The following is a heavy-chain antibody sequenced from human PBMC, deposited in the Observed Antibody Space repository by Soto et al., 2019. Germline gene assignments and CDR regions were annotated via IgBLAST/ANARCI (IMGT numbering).Heavy chain of an antibody. CDR1: EFTVSDNY. CDR3: ARLDHGESVYFDY. J-gene: IGHJ4*02. V-gene: IGHV3-53*01. CDR2: LYSGGST. Sequence: ESGGGLIQPGGSLRLSCAASEFTVSDNYMSWVRQAPGKGLEWVSTLYSGGSTYYADSVKGRFTISRDNSKNTLYLQMNSLRAENTAVYYCARLDHGESVYFDYWGQGTLVTVSS.